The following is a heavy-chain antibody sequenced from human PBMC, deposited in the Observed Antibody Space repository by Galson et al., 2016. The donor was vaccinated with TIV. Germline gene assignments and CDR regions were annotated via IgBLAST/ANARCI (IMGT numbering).Heavy chain of an antibody. Sequence: SETLSLTCAVSSGSISSSNWWSWVRQPPGKGLEWIGEMSHSGSTNYNPSLKSRVTISVDKSKNQFSLKLSSVIAADTAVYYCAKITNTIGMYYFDYWGQGTLVTVSS. CDR1: SGSISSSNW. CDR3: AKITNTIGMYYFDY. J-gene: IGHJ4*02. CDR2: MSHSGST. V-gene: IGHV4-4*02. D-gene: IGHD3-3*01.